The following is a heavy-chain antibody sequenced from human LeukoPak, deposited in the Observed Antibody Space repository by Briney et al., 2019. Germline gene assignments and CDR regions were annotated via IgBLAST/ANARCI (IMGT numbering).Heavy chain of an antibody. V-gene: IGHV4-34*01. D-gene: IGHD3-10*01. CDR2: VNDSGST. CDR1: GGSFSGYF. J-gene: IGHJ4*02. Sequence: SETLSHTCAVYGGSFSGYFWSWIRQPPGRGLEWIGEVNDSGSTNYRPSLKSRVTISLDTSKNQFSLKLTSVTAADTAVYYCARVFGSGSYYLAYWGQGTLVTVSS. CDR3: ARVFGSGSYYLAY.